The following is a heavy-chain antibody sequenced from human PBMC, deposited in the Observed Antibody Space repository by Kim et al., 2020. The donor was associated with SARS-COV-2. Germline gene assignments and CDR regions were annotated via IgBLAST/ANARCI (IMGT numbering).Heavy chain of an antibody. J-gene: IGHJ6*02. Sequence: GESLKISCKGSGYSFTSYWISWVRQMPGKGLEWMGRIDPSDSYTNYSPSFQGHVTISADKSISTAYLQWSSLKASDTAMYYCARPREEYQLLRGRAQDYYGMDVWGQGTTVTVSS. V-gene: IGHV5-10-1*01. CDR3: ARPREEYQLLRGRAQDYYGMDV. CDR2: IDPSDSYT. D-gene: IGHD2-2*01. CDR1: GYSFTSYW.